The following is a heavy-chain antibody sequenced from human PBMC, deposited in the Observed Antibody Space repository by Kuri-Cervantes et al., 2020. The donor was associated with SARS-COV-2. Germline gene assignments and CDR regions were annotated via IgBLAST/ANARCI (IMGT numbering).Heavy chain of an antibody. CDR2: ISGYNLKT. V-gene: IGHV1-18*04. D-gene: IGHD7-27*01. Sequence: ASVKVSCKASGYIFYSYGISWVQQAPGQGLEWMGWISGYNLKTFYAQKVQDRVTMTVDTSTDTAFMEVRSLRSDDTAVYYCARERWGAILDYWGQGTLVTVSS. CDR3: ARERWGAILDY. CDR1: GYIFYSYG. J-gene: IGHJ4*02.